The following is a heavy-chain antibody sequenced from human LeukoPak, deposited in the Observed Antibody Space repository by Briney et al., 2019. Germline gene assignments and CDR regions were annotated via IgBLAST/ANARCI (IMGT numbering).Heavy chain of an antibody. CDR2: INHSGST. J-gene: IGHJ4*02. CDR3: ASTTMDSGY. V-gene: IGHV4-34*01. CDR1: GGSFSGYY. D-gene: IGHD3/OR15-3a*01. Sequence: SETLSLTCAVYGGSFSGYYWSWIRQPPGKGLEWIGEINHSGSTNYDPSLKSRVTISVDTSKNQFSLKLSSVTAADTAVYYCASTTMDSGYWGQGTLVTVSS.